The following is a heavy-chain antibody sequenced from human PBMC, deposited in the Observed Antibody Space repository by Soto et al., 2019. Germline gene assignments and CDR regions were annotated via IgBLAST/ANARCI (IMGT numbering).Heavy chain of an antibody. J-gene: IGHJ4*02. CDR1: GDTFTCYS. CDR2: INAGNGNT. V-gene: IGHV1-3*01. CDR3: ARARKQEYYFDY. Sequence: ASVEVSWEACGDTFTCYSRRWVRHAPGQRLEWMGWINAGNGNTKYSQKFQGRVTITRDTSASTAYMELSSLRSEDTAVYYCARARKQEYYFDYWGQGTLVTVSS.